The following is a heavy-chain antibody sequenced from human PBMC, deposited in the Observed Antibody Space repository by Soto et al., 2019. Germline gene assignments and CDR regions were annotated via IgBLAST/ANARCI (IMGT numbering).Heavy chain of an antibody. CDR2: INPNSGGA. D-gene: IGHD3-3*01. CDR3: AKDSNLYDFWSGPVVGDV. V-gene: IGHV1-2*02. CDR1: GYTFTGYY. Sequence: ASVKVSCKASGYTFTGYYMHLLRQAPVQVLEWMGWINPNSGGANYADSVKGRFTISRDNSKNTLYLQMNSLRAEDTAVYYCAKDSNLYDFWSGPVVGDVWGQGTTVTVSS. J-gene: IGHJ6*02.